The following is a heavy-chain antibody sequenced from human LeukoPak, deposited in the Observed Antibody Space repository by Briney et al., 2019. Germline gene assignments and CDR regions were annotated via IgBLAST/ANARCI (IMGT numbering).Heavy chain of an antibody. CDR3: VRALGYCTSGSCYYYDY. CDR2: IHPGDSET. J-gene: IGHJ4*02. V-gene: IGHV5-51*01. CDR1: GYRFSSYW. D-gene: IGHD2-15*01. Sequence: GESLKISCKGSGYRFSSYWIGWVRQMPGKGLEWMGIIHPGDSETRYSPSFQGQVTISADKSTSTAYLQWSSLKASDTVMYYCVRALGYCTSGSCYYYDYWGQGTLVTVSS.